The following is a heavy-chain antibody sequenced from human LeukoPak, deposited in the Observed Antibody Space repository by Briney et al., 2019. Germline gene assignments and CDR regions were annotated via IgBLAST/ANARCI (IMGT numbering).Heavy chain of an antibody. CDR3: AKDRRYCSSTSCYNSGEIDY. Sequence: PGGSLRLSCAASGFTFSNYVVSWVRQAPGKGLEWVSAISVSGGSTYYAESVKGRFTISRDNSKNTLNLQMNSLRADGTAVYYCAKDRRYCSSTSCYNSGEIDYWGQGILVTVSS. CDR2: ISVSGGST. V-gene: IGHV3-23*01. CDR1: GFTFSNYV. J-gene: IGHJ4*02. D-gene: IGHD2-2*02.